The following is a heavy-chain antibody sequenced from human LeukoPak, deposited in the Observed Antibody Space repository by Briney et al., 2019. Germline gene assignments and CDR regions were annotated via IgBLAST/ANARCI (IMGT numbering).Heavy chain of an antibody. CDR3: ARARGSSGWYDYFDY. CDR1: GGSISSGSYY. Sequence: PSETLSLTCTVSGGSISSGSYYWSWIRQPAGKGLEWIGRIYTSGSTNYNPSLKSRVTISVDTSKNQFSLKLSSVTAADTAVYYCARARGSSGWYDYFDYWGQGTLVTVSS. V-gene: IGHV4-61*02. D-gene: IGHD6-19*01. CDR2: IYTSGST. J-gene: IGHJ4*02.